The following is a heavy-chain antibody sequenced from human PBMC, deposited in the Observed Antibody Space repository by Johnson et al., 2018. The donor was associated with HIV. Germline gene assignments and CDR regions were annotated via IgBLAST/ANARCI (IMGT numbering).Heavy chain of an antibody. V-gene: IGHV3-7*01. CDR2: IWEDGGET. D-gene: IGHD4-17*01. CDR1: GFRFSAYW. J-gene: IGHJ3*02. Sequence: VQLVESGGDLVQPGGSLRLSCVASGFRFSAYWMAWVRQAPGKGLEWVANIWEDGGETKYADSVKGRFTIYRVNAKNSIYLQMNSLRPEDTALYYCVTDANYGAFSMWGQGTTVNVSS. CDR3: VTDANYGAFSM.